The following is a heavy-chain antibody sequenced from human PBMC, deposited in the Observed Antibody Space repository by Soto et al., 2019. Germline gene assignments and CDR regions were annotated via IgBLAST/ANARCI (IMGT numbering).Heavy chain of an antibody. CDR3: ARVYYDSSGYYSFYY. D-gene: IGHD3-22*01. CDR2: ISSSSATI. Sequence: PGGSLRLSCAASGFTFSSYSMNWVRQAPGKGLEWISYISSSSATIYYADSVKGRFTISRDNAKNSLYLQMNSLRDEDTAVYYCARVYYDSSGYYSFYYWGQGTLVTVSS. CDR1: GFTFSSYS. J-gene: IGHJ4*02. V-gene: IGHV3-48*02.